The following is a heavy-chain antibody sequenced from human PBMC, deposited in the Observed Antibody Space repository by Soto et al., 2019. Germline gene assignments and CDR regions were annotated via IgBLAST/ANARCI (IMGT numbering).Heavy chain of an antibody. Sequence: EVQLVQSGAEVKKPGESLRISCKGSGYSFTTYWITWVRQMPGKGLEWVGKIDPSDSYTDYSPSFHGHVTMSTDKSITTAYLQWRSLKASDSAMYYCAGRHYSHSGCCYDYWGQGTLVTVSS. D-gene: IGHD3-10*01. V-gene: IGHV5-10-1*01. CDR1: GYSFTTYW. CDR3: AGRHYSHSGCCYDY. J-gene: IGHJ4*02. CDR2: IDPSDSYT.